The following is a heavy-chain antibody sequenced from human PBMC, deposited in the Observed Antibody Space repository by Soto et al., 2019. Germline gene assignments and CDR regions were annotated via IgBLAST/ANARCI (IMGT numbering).Heavy chain of an antibody. CDR1: GYTFTSYY. J-gene: IGHJ4*02. CDR3: ASSIGDCSGGSCVFDY. Sequence: QVQLVQSGAEVKKPGASVKVSCKASGYTFTSYYMHWVRQALGQGLEWMGIINPSGGSTSYAQKFQGRVTMTRDTSTSTVYMELSSLRSEDTAVYYCASSIGDCSGGSCVFDYWGQGTLVTVSS. D-gene: IGHD2-15*01. V-gene: IGHV1-46*03. CDR2: INPSGGST.